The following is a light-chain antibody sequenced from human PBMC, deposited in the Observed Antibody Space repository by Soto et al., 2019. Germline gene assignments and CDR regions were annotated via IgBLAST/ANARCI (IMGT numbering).Light chain of an antibody. CDR3: QQYGNVPLT. CDR1: QSVSSSY. Sequence: EIVLTQSPGTLSLSPGERATLSCRASQSVSSSYLAWCQQKPGQAPRLLIYRVSSRATGIPDRFSGSGSGTNFTLTISRLEPEDFAVYYCQQYGNVPLTFGGGTKVDIK. J-gene: IGKJ4*01. CDR2: RVS. V-gene: IGKV3-20*01.